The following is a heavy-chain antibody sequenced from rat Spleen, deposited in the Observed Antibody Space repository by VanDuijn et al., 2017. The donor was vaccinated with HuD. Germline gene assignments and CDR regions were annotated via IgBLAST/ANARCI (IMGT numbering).Heavy chain of an antibody. V-gene: IGHV5-31*01. CDR1: GFTFNNYW. CDR3: TTYSDYATSPFAY. Sequence: EVQLVKSDGGLVQPGRSLKLSCVASGFTFNNYWMTWIRQAPGKGLEWVASITNAAGKVHYPDSVKGRFTISRDTAQNTLYLQMNSPTSEDTATYYCTTYSDYATSPFAYWGRGALVTVSS. CDR2: ITNAAGKV. D-gene: IGHD1-6*01. J-gene: IGHJ3*01.